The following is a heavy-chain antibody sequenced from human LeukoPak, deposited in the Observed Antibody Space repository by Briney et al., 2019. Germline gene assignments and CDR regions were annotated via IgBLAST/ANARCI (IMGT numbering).Heavy chain of an antibody. CDR3: VRAEVGTTLKYYYYYMDV. Sequence: GGSLRLSCAASGFTFSRYSMTWVRQAPGKGLEWISFISSSRSTTYYADSVKGRCTISRDNGKNSMYLQMHSLRAEDTAVYYCVRAEVGTTLKYYYYYMDVWGKGTTVTISS. CDR2: ISSSRSTT. D-gene: IGHD1-26*01. J-gene: IGHJ6*03. V-gene: IGHV3-48*01. CDR1: GFTFSRYS.